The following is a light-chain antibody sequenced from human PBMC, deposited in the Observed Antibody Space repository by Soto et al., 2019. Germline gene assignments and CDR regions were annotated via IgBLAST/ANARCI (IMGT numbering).Light chain of an antibody. J-gene: IGLJ2*01. CDR2: EGS. CDR3: CSYAGSVV. CDR1: SSDVGSYNL. Sequence: QSALTQPASVSGSPGQSITISCTGTSSDVGSYNLVSWYQQHPGKAPKLMIYEGSKRPSGVSNRFSGSKSGNTASLTFSGLQAEDEADYYCCSYAGSVVFGGGTKLTFL. V-gene: IGLV2-23*01.